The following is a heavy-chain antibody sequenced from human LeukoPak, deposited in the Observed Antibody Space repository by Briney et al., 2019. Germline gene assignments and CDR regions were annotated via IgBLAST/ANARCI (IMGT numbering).Heavy chain of an antibody. CDR3: ARDSDDFWSGYPYYMDV. Sequence: GGSLRLSCAASGFTFSSYSMSWVRQAPGKGLEWLSYISSSSVTIYYADSVKGRFTISRDNAKNSLYLQMNSLRAEDTAVYYCARDSDDFWSGYPYYMDVWGKGTTVTVSS. CDR1: GFTFSSYS. J-gene: IGHJ6*03. D-gene: IGHD3-3*01. CDR2: ISSSSVTI. V-gene: IGHV3-48*04.